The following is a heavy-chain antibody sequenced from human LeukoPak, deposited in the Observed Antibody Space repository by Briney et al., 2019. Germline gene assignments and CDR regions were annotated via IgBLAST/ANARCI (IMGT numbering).Heavy chain of an antibody. D-gene: IGHD3-10*01. CDR3: AGDYYGSGSYYNAFHY. CDR2: IYYSGST. J-gene: IGHJ4*02. Sequence: SGTLSPTCTVSGGSISSYYWSWIRQPPGKGLEWIRYIYYSGSTNYNPSLKSRVTISVDTSKNQFSLKLSSVIAADTAVYYCAGDYYGSGSYYNAFHYWGQGTLVTVSS. V-gene: IGHV4-59*01. CDR1: GGSISSYY.